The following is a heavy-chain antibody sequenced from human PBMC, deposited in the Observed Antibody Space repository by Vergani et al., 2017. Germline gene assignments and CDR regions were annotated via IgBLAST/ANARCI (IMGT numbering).Heavy chain of an antibody. CDR2: IRSKVNSYAT. Sequence: EVQLVESGGGLVQPGGSLKLSCAASGFTFSGSAMHWVRQASGKGLEWVGRIRSKVNSYATAYAASVKGRFTISRDDSKNTADLQMNSLKTEDTAVYYCTRQGCGANCGGDFNRIVIGFDPWGQGTLVTVSS. J-gene: IGHJ5*02. CDR1: GFTFSGSA. D-gene: IGHD2-21*01. V-gene: IGHV3-73*02. CDR3: TRQGCGANCGGDFNRIVIGFDP.